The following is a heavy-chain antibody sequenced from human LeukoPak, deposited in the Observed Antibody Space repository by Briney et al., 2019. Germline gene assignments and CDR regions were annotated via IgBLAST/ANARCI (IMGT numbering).Heavy chain of an antibody. V-gene: IGHV1-3*01. CDR1: GYTFTGYY. Sequence: ASVKVSCKASGYTFTGYYMHWVRQAPGQRREGMGWINAGNGNTKYSQKFQGRVTITRDTSASTAYMELSSLRSEDTAVYYCAGPSGYSSGWGFDYWGQGTLVTVSS. J-gene: IGHJ4*02. CDR2: INAGNGNT. CDR3: AGPSGYSSGWGFDY. D-gene: IGHD6-19*01.